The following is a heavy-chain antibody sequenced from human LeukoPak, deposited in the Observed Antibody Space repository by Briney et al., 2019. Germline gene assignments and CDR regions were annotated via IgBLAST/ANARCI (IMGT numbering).Heavy chain of an antibody. CDR3: ARYSFPDYGSGSYYLGINWFDP. J-gene: IGHJ5*02. D-gene: IGHD3-10*01. CDR2: ISSSGSTI. CDR1: GFTFSSYE. Sequence: GGSLRLSCAASGFTFSSYEMNWVRQAPGKGLEWVSYISSSGSTIYYADSVKGRFTISRDNAKNSLYLQMNSLRAEDTAVYYCARYSFPDYGSGSYYLGINWFDPWGQGTLVTVSS. V-gene: IGHV3-48*03.